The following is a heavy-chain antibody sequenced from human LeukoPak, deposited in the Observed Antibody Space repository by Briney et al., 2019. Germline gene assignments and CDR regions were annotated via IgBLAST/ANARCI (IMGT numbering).Heavy chain of an antibody. CDR3: ARGAPARDVLRYFDWFRAYYYYYMDV. J-gene: IGHJ6*03. CDR1: GYTFTGYY. CDR2: INPNSGGT. V-gene: IGHV1-2*02. D-gene: IGHD3-9*01. Sequence: ASVKVSCKASGYTFTGYYMHWVRQAPGQGLEWMGWINPNSGGTNYAQKFQGRVTMTRDTSISTAYMELSSLRSEDTAVYYCARGAPARDVLRYFDWFRAYYYYYMDVWGKGTTVTISS.